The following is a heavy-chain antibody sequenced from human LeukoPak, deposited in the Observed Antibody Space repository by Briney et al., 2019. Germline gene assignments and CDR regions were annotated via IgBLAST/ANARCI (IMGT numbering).Heavy chain of an antibody. Sequence: GGSLRLSCAASGFTFDDHGMNWVRQGPGKGLEWVSGINWNGGTTGYADSVKGRFAISRDNAKKSLYLQMNSLSAEDTALYYCLRDVSYGAFDIWGQGTRVTVSS. CDR2: INWNGGTT. J-gene: IGHJ3*02. V-gene: IGHV3-20*04. CDR3: LRDVSYGAFDI. D-gene: IGHD3-10*01. CDR1: GFTFDDHG.